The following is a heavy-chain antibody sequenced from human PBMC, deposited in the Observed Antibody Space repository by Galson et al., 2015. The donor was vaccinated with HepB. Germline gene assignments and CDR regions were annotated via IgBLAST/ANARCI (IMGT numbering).Heavy chain of an antibody. CDR2: ISSSSSTI. J-gene: IGHJ3*02. D-gene: IGHD2-15*01. V-gene: IGHV3-48*01. CDR1: GFTFSSYS. CDR3: ARDNSYCSGGSCYMVYAFDI. Sequence: SLRLSCAASGFTFSSYSMNWVRQAPGKGLEWVSYISSSSSTIYYADSVKGRFTISRDNAKNSLYLQMNSLRAEDTAVYYCARDNSYCSGGSCYMVYAFDIWGQGKMVTVSS.